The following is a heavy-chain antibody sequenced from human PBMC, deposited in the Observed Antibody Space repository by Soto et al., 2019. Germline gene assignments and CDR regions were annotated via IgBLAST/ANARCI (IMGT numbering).Heavy chain of an antibody. CDR3: ARDKVVPYYYDSSGSGAFDI. CDR1: GFTFSSYS. D-gene: IGHD3-22*01. J-gene: IGHJ3*02. V-gene: IGHV3-21*01. CDR2: ISSSSSYI. Sequence: GGSLRLSCAASGFTFSSYSMNWARQAPGKGLEWVSSISSSSSYIYYADSVKGRFTISRDNAKNSLYLQMNSLRAEDTAVYYCARDKVVPYYYDSSGSGAFDIWGQGTMVTVSS.